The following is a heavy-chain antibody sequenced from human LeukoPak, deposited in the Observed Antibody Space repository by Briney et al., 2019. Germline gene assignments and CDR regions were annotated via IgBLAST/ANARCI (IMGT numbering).Heavy chain of an antibody. J-gene: IGHJ4*02. V-gene: IGHV3-23*01. CDR1: GFTFSTYA. CDR2: ISGSGDST. CDR3: AKEIDYGGNSFDY. D-gene: IGHD4-23*01. Sequence: GGSLRLSCAASGFTFSTYAMSWVRQAPGKGLEWVSGISGSGDSTYYADSVKGRFTISRDNSKNTLYLQMNSLRAEDTAIYYCAKEIDYGGNSFDYWGQGTLVTVSS.